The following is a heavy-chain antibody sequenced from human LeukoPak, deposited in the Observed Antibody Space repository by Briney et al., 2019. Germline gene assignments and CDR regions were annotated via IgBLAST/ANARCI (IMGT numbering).Heavy chain of an antibody. CDR1: GGTFSSYA. J-gene: IGHJ3*02. CDR3: ARVWSGDYRDAYDI. Sequence: SVKVSCKASGGTFSSYAISWVRQAPGQGLEWMGRIIPIFGTANYAQKFQGRVTITTDESTSTAYMELSSLRSEDTAVYYCARVWSGDYRDAYDIWGQGTMVTVSS. D-gene: IGHD3-3*01. V-gene: IGHV1-69*05. CDR2: IIPIFGTA.